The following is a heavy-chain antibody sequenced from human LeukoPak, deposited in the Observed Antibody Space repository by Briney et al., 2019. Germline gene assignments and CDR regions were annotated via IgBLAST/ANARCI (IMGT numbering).Heavy chain of an antibody. V-gene: IGHV4-34*01. J-gene: IGHJ3*01. Sequence: PSETLSLTCAVHGGSFSGYYWTWIRQPPGRGLEWIGEINHSATTTYNPSLKSRVTISVDTSKNQFSLKLSSVTAADTAVYYCARFSYGLTYSSGYYHDAFDVWGQGTMVTVSS. D-gene: IGHD3-22*01. CDR2: INHSATT. CDR1: GGSFSGYY. CDR3: ARFSYGLTYSSGYYHDAFDV.